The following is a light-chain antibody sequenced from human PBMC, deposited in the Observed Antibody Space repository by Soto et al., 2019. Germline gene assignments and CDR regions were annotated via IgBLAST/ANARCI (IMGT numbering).Light chain of an antibody. CDR1: QRVSSNY. Sequence: QTTSTLTFSPGETATLSCRATQRVSSNYVAWFHQKPGQAPRLLIYGASSRATGVPDRFSASGSGTDFTLTISRLQPEDFAVYYCQHYGRSPITFGHGTMVDIK. J-gene: IGKJ1*01. V-gene: IGKV3-20*01. CDR2: GAS. CDR3: QHYGRSPIT.